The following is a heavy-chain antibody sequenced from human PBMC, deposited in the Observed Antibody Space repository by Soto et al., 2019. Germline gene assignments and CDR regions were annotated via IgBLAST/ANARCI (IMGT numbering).Heavy chain of an antibody. CDR2: IWYDGSNK. CDR1: GFTFSSYG. D-gene: IGHD3-10*01. CDR3: GRGLSGPYFDY. V-gene: IGHV3-33*01. J-gene: IGHJ4*02. Sequence: QVQLVESGGGVVQPGRSLRLSCAASGFTFSSYGMHWVRQAPGKGLEWVAVIWYDGSNKYYADSVKGRFTISRDNSKNSLYLQMNSLRAEDRAVYYCGRGLSGPYFDYWGQGTLVTVYS.